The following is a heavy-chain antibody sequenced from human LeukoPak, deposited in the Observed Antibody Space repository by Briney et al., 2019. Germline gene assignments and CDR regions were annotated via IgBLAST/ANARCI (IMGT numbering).Heavy chain of an antibody. CDR3: ARSLELGDY. J-gene: IGHJ4*02. CDR1: GFTFSSYA. CDR2: ISSNGGST. D-gene: IGHD1-7*01. V-gene: IGHV3-64*01. Sequence: GRSLRLSCAASGFTFSSYAMHWVRQAPGKGLEYVSAISSNGGSTYYANSVKGRFTISRDNSKNTLYLQMGSLRAEDMAVYYCARSLELGDYWGQGTLVTVSS.